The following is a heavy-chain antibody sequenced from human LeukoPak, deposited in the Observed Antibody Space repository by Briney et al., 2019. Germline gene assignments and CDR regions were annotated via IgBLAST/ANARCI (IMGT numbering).Heavy chain of an antibody. CDR3: AKDYYYGSGSYYIRGYFDY. D-gene: IGHD3-10*01. V-gene: IGHV3-23*01. CDR1: GYTFSIYA. CDR2: ISGSGGST. Sequence: GGSLRLSCAGSGYTFSIYALSWVRQAPGKGLEWVSAISGSGGSTYYADSVKGRFTISRDNSKNTLYLQMNSLRAEDTAVYYCAKDYYYGSGSYYIRGYFDYWGQGTLVTVSS. J-gene: IGHJ4*02.